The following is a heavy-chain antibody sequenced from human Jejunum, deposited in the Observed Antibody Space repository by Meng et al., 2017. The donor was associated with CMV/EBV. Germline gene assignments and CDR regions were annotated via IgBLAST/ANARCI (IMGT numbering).Heavy chain of an antibody. CDR1: GFTFSNYW. CDR2: INNDGSST. V-gene: IGHV3-74*01. CDR3: ARGLDY. J-gene: IGHJ4*02. Sequence: LKISCAVSGFTFSNYWMHWVRQAPGKGLVWVSRINNDGSSTNYADSLKGRFTLSRDNAKNTLYLQMNSLRAEDTGVYYCARGLDYWGQGTRGTVSS.